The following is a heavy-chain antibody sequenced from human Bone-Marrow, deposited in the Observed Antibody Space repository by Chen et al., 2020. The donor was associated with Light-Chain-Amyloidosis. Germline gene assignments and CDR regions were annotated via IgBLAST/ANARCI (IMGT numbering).Heavy chain of an antibody. V-gene: IGHV5-51*01. CDR1: GYTFPNYW. J-gene: IGHJ4*02. CDR3: ARRRDGYNFDY. CDR2: IYPDASDA. D-gene: IGHD2-21*01. Sequence: GPEVKKPGESLKISCKGSGYTFPNYWMGWVRQMPGKGLEGLGFIYPDASDARYSPSFEGQVXXXXDXSXXXXXXXXXXXXXXDTAMYYCARRRDGYNFDYWGQGTLVTVSS.